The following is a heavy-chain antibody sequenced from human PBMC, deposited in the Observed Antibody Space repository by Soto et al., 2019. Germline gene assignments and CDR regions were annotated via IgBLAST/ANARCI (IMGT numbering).Heavy chain of an antibody. V-gene: IGHV3-20*04. Sequence: GGSLRLSCAASGFTFDDYGMSWVRQAPGKGLEWVSGINWNGDSTGYADSVKGRFTISGDNAENSLYLQMNSLRVEDTALYYCPREGPHSSYDSTGYYYYFDYWGQGALVTVSS. D-gene: IGHD3-22*01. CDR2: INWNGDST. CDR1: GFTFDDYG. CDR3: PREGPHSSYDSTGYYYYFDY. J-gene: IGHJ4*02.